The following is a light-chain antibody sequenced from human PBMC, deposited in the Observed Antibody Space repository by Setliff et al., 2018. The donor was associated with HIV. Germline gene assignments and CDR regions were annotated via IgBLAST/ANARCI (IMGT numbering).Light chain of an antibody. CDR3: QQYYSSPRT. CDR2: WAS. Sequence: DIVMTQSPDSLAVSLGERATINCKSSQSVLYSSNNKNYLAWYQHKPGQPPKLLIYWASTRESGVPDRFSGSGSGTEFTLTISSLQAEDVAVYSCQQYYSSPRTFGQGTKV. V-gene: IGKV4-1*01. CDR1: QSVLYSSNNKNY. J-gene: IGKJ1*01.